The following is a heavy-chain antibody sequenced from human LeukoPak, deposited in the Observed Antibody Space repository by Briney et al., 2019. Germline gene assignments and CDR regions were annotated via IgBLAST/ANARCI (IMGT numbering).Heavy chain of an antibody. CDR1: GFTFSHYG. Sequence: PGRSLRLSCAPSGFTFSHYGMHWVSQGPGKGLGWEAVIWSDGTNRYYGDPVKGRFTISRDNFQRTVYLQMDSLRAEDTAVYYCAKDAQRGFDYSSSLDKWGQGTLVTVSS. CDR2: IWSDGTNR. D-gene: IGHD4-11*01. V-gene: IGHV3-33*06. CDR3: AKDAQRGFDYSSSLDK. J-gene: IGHJ4*02.